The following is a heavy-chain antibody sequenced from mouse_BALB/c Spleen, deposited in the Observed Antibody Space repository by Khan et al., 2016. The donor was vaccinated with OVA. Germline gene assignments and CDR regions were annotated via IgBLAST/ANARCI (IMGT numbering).Heavy chain of an antibody. J-gene: IGHJ2*01. Sequence: QVQLQQSGAEQAKPGASVNMSCKTSGYTFSSYWMHWVKQRPGQGLEWIGYINPTSGYTEYNEKFKDKATLSADKSSSTAYMQLTSLTSEDSAVYYCARDRIDYWGQGTTLTVSS. CDR3: ARDRIDY. CDR2: INPTSGYT. V-gene: IGHV1-7*01. CDR1: GYTFSSYW.